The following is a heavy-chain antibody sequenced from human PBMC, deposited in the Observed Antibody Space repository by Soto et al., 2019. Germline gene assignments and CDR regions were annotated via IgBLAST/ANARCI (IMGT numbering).Heavy chain of an antibody. Sequence: QVQLQESGPGLVKPSETLSLTCTVSGGSISSYYWSWIRQPPGKGLEWIGYIYYSGSTNYNPSLKSRVTISVDTSKNQCSLRLSSVTTADTDVYYCERERKPLGYCHSTSCYSYQYFDLWGRGTLVTVSS. CDR2: IYYSGST. V-gene: IGHV4-59*01. CDR3: ERERKPLGYCHSTSCYSYQYFDL. CDR1: GGSISSYY. D-gene: IGHD2-2*02. J-gene: IGHJ2*01.